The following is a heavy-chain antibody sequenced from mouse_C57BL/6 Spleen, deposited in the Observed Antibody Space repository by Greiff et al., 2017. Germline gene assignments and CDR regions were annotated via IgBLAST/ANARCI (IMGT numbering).Heavy chain of an antibody. Sequence: EVLLVESGAELVKPGASVKLSCTASGFNIKDYYMHWVKQRTEQGLEWIGRIDPEDGETTYDQKFKGKATITADTSSNTAYLQISSLTSEDTTVYYCAIRICYGSCYVYYLYDWGQGTTLTVSS. CDR1: GFNIKDYY. CDR2: IDPEDGET. V-gene: IGHV14-2*01. J-gene: IGHJ2*01. CDR3: AIRICYGSCYVYYLYD. D-gene: IGHD1-1*01.